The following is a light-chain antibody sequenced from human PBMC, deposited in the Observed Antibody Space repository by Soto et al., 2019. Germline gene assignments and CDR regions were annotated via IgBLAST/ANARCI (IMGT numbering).Light chain of an antibody. V-gene: IGLV2-8*01. Sequence: QSALTQPPSASGSPGQSVTISCTGSSSDVGGYNFVSWYQQHPGKAPKLMIYGVSERPSGVPDRFSGSKSGNTASLTVSGLQADDEADYYCSSYAGTSIPVVFGGGTKLTVL. J-gene: IGLJ2*01. CDR3: SSYAGTSIPVV. CDR1: SSDVGGYNF. CDR2: GVS.